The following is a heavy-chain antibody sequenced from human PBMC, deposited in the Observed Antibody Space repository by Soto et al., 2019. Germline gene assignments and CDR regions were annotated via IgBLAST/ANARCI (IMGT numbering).Heavy chain of an antibody. J-gene: IGHJ4*02. V-gene: IGHV4-34*01. CDR1: GGSLTGYY. CDR2: IKDGGST. CDR3: ARGQEGIVATH. Sequence: QVQLQQWGAGLLKPSETLSLTCAVNGGSLTGYYWSWIRQPPGKGLEWIGEIKDGGSTNYSPSLGSRVTISADTSKTQFSLRLNSVTAADTAVYFCARGQEGIVATHWDQGTLVTVSS. D-gene: IGHD5-12*01.